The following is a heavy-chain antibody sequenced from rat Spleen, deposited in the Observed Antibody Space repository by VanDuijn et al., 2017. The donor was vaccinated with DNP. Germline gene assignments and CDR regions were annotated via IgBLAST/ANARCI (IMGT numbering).Heavy chain of an antibody. D-gene: IGHD4-3*01. J-gene: IGHJ2*01. CDR1: GFTFSDYA. CDR2: ISYDGGST. CDR3: ARWNSGHFDY. V-gene: IGHV5-17*01. Sequence: EVQLVEAGGDLVQPGRSLKLSCAASGFTFSDYAMAWVRQAPKKGLEWVATISYDGGSTKYGDSVKGRFTISRDNAKNTLYLQMSSLRSEDMATYYCARWNSGHFDYWGQGVMVPVSS.